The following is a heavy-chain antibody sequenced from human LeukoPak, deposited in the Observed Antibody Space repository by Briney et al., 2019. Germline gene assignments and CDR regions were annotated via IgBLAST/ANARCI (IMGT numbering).Heavy chain of an antibody. CDR1: GDSTSNFF. CDR3: ALAPNSNWFDF. Sequence: SETLSLTCTVSGDSTSNFFLKWIRQSPGEGMEWIGNIHYSGSSVYNPSLKSRGTISIDTSRRQFFLELNSVTAADTAVYFCALAPNSNWFDFWGPGILVTVSS. D-gene: IGHD2-8*01. V-gene: IGHV4-59*03. J-gene: IGHJ5*01. CDR2: IHYSGSS.